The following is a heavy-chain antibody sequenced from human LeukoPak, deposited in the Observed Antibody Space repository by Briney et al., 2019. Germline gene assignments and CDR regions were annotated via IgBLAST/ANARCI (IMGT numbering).Heavy chain of an antibody. D-gene: IGHD5-18*01. CDR1: GGSISSYY. Sequence: PSETLSLTCTVSGGSISSYYWSWIRQPPGKGLEWIGYIYYSGSTNYNPSLKSRVTISVDTSKNQFSLKLSSVTAADTAVYYCARVDFVDTAMVSLLLNYWGQGTLVTVSS. CDR3: ARVDFVDTAMVSLLLNY. J-gene: IGHJ4*02. V-gene: IGHV4-59*01. CDR2: IYYSGST.